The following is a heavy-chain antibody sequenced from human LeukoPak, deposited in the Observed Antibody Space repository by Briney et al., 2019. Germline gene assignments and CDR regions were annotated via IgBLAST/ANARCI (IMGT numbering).Heavy chain of an antibody. Sequence: PSETLSLTCTVSGGSISSSSYYWGWIRQPPGKGLEWIGSIYYSGSTYYNSSLKSRVTISVDTSKNQFSLKLSSVTAADTAVYYCARATYGSGSSPWSDPWGQGTLVTVSS. CDR3: ARATYGSGSSPWSDP. V-gene: IGHV4-39*07. CDR1: GGSISSSSYY. CDR2: IYYSGST. D-gene: IGHD3-10*01. J-gene: IGHJ5*02.